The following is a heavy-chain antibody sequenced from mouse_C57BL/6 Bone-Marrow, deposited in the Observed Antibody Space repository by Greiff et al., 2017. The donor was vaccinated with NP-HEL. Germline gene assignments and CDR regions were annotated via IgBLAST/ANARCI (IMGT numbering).Heavy chain of an antibody. Sequence: VQLQQPGAELVKPGASVKLSCKASGYTFTSYWMRWVKQRPGQGLEWIGMIHPNSGSTNYNEKFKSKATLTVDKSSSTAYMQLSSLTSEDSAVYYCAREGPITTVVAPYYFDYWGQGTTLTVSS. CDR1: GYTFTSYW. CDR2: IHPNSGST. J-gene: IGHJ2*01. CDR3: AREGPITTVVAPYYFDY. V-gene: IGHV1-64*01. D-gene: IGHD1-1*01.